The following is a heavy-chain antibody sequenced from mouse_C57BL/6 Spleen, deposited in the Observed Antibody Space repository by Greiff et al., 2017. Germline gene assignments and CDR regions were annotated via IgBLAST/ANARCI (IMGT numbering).Heavy chain of an antibody. J-gene: IGHJ4*01. Sequence: VQLQESGAELVRPGTSVKVSCKASGYAFTNYLIEWVKQRPGQGLEWIGVINPGSGGTNYNEKFKGKATLTADKSSSTAYMQLSSLTSEDSAVYFCARYSYYAMDYWGQGTSVTVSS. CDR1: GYAFTNYL. V-gene: IGHV1-54*01. CDR2: INPGSGGT. CDR3: ARYSYYAMDY.